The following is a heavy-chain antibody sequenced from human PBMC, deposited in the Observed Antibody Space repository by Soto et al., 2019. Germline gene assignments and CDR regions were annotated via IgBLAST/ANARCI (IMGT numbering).Heavy chain of an antibody. J-gene: IGHJ6*02. D-gene: IGHD3-22*01. CDR3: ARETFPGYYYDSSGSYGMDV. V-gene: IGHV1-2*02. CDR2: INPNSGGT. CDR1: GYTFTGYY. Sequence: ASVKVSCKASGYTFTGYYMHWVRQAPGQGLEWMGWINPNSGGTNYAQKFQGRVTMTRDTSISTAYMELSRLRSDDKAVYYCARETFPGYYYDSSGSYGMDVWGQGTTVTVSS.